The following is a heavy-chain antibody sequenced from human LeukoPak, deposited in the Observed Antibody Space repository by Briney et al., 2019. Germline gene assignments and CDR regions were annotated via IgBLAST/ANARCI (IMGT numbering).Heavy chain of an antibody. CDR1: GGSFSGYY. Sequence: PSETLSLTCVFYGGSFSGYYLSWIGQPPGKGMEWIGEINHSGSTNYNAILMSRAIISLDTSKNQLSLKLTSVTAADTAVYYCARGEPLRLGALDYFVPWAQRTLVTVSS. V-gene: IGHV4-34*01. D-gene: IGHD3-16*01. CDR2: INHSGST. J-gene: IGHJ5*02. CDR3: ARGEPLRLGALDYFVP.